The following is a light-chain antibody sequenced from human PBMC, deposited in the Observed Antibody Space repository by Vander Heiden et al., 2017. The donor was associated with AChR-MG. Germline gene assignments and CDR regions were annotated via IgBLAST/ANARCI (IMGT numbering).Light chain of an antibody. CDR2: GAS. V-gene: IGKV1-39*01. CDR1: QSISTY. CDR3: QQTDSAPT. Sequence: DIQVTQSPSSLSASVGDRVTITCRASQSISTYLNWYPQKPGQAPNLLIYGASNLQSGVPSRFSGGGSGTDFTLTITSLQPEDLATYYCQQTDSAPTFGGGTKVEI. J-gene: IGKJ4*01.